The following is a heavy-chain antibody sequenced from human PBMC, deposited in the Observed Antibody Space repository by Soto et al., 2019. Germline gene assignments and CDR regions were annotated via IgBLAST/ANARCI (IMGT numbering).Heavy chain of an antibody. V-gene: IGHV1-18*04. J-gene: IGHJ5*02. Sequence: ASVKVSCKASGYTFTSYGISWVRQAPGQGLEWMGWISAYNGNTNYAQKLQGRVTMTTDTSTSTAYMELRSLRSDDTAVYYCARDRSRDRIPIFGVVHTWFDPWGQGTLVTV. CDR1: GYTFTSYG. CDR2: ISAYNGNT. CDR3: ARDRSRDRIPIFGVVHTWFDP. D-gene: IGHD3-3*01.